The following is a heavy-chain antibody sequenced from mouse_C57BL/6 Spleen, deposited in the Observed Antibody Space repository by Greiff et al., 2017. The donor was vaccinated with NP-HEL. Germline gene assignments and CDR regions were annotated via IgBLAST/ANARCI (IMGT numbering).Heavy chain of an antibody. V-gene: IGHV3-6*01. CDR2: ISYDGSN. J-gene: IGHJ4*01. CDR3: AREGYSNPLYAMDY. Sequence: EVKLEESGPGLVKPSQSLSLTCSVTGYSITSGYYWNWIRQFPGNKLEWMGYISYDGSNNYNPSLKNRISITRDTSKNQFFLKLNSVTTEDTATYYCAREGYSNPLYAMDYWGQGTSVTVSS. CDR1: GYSITSGYY. D-gene: IGHD2-5*01.